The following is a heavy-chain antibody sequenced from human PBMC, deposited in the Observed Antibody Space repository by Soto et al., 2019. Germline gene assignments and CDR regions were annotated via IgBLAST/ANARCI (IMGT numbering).Heavy chain of an antibody. Sequence: EVQLVESGGGLVQPGGSLKLSCAASGFTFSGSAMHWVRQASGKGLEWVGRIRSKANSYATAYAASVKGRFTISRDDSKNTAYLQMKSLKTEDTAVYYCTSARRGSSSSGIDYWGQGTLVTVSS. CDR1: GFTFSGSA. CDR3: TSARRGSSSSGIDY. V-gene: IGHV3-73*02. D-gene: IGHD6-6*01. CDR2: IRSKANSYAT. J-gene: IGHJ4*02.